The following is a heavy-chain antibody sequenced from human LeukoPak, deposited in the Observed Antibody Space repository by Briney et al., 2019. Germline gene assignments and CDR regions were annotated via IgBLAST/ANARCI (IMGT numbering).Heavy chain of an antibody. D-gene: IGHD6-19*01. CDR2: INTNSGGT. CDR3: ARGQQWLEAFDY. V-gene: IGHV1-2*02. Sequence: ASVKVSCKASGYSFTGYYLHWVRQAPGQGLEWMGWINTNSGGTKIAQRFQGRVTMTRDTSISTAYMELSRLRSDDTAVYNCARGQQWLEAFDYWGQGTLVTVSS. J-gene: IGHJ4*02. CDR1: GYSFTGYY.